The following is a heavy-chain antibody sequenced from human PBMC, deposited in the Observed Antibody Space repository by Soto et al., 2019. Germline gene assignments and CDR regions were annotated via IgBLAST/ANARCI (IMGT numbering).Heavy chain of an antibody. J-gene: IGHJ4*02. CDR3: ARDIYGEPSRSQLSSSGCFDY. CDR2: INPSGGST. CDR1: GYTFTSYY. V-gene: IGHV1-46*01. D-gene: IGHD4-17*01. Sequence: GASVKVSCKASGYTFTSYYMHWVRQAPGQGLEWMGIINPSGGSTSYAQKFQGRVTMTRDTSTSTVYMELGSLRSEDTAVYYCARDIYGEPSRSQLSSSGCFDYWGQGTLVTVSS.